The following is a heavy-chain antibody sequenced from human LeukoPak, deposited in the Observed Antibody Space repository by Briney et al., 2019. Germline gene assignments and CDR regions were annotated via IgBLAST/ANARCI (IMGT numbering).Heavy chain of an antibody. D-gene: IGHD6-19*01. CDR1: GFTVSSNY. Sequence: PGGSLRLSCAASGFTVSSNYMSWVRQAPGKGLEWVSVIYSGGNTYYADSVKGRFTISRDNSKNALYLQMNSVRAEYTAVYYCARDSGWSHYFDYWGQGTLVTVSS. V-gene: IGHV3-66*01. CDR3: ARDSGWSHYFDY. J-gene: IGHJ4*02. CDR2: IYSGGNT.